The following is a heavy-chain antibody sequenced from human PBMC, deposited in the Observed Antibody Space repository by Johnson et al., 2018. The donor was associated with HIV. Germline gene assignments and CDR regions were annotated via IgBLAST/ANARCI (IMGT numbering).Heavy chain of an antibody. V-gene: IGHV3-30*18. J-gene: IGHJ3*02. CDR3: AKGGGTSGAAVLVAFDI. Sequence: QVQLVESGGGVVQPGRSLRLSCAASGFTFSNYGMHWVRQAPGKGLECVAFISYDGSYKHYADSVKGRFTISRDNSKNTLYLQRNRLRAEDTAVYYWAKGGGTSGAAVLVAFDIWGQGTTVTVSS. D-gene: IGHD2-2*01. CDR2: ISYDGSYK. CDR1: GFTFSNYG.